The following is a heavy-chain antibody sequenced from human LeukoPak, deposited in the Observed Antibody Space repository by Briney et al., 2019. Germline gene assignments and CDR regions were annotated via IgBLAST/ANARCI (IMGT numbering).Heavy chain of an antibody. V-gene: IGHV1-2*02. D-gene: IGHD5-24*01. CDR3: ARERDGYNYFDY. J-gene: IGHJ4*02. Sequence: ASVKVSCKASGYTFTGYYMHWVRQAPGQGLEWMGWINPNSSGTNYAQKFQGRVTMTRDTSISTAYMELSRLRSDDTAVYYCARERDGYNYFDYWGQGTLVTVSS. CDR1: GYTFTGYY. CDR2: INPNSSGT.